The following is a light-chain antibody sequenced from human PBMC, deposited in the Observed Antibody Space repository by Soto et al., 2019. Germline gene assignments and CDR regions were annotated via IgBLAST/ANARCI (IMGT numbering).Light chain of an antibody. J-gene: IGKJ1*01. CDR2: NSS. CDR1: QSVGNS. V-gene: IGKV3-15*01. CDR3: KQYTTWWS. Sequence: EIVMTQSPPTLHVSPGERASLACRASQSVGNSVAWYQQRPGQGPTLLLFNSSTRASGVPTRFSGSGSGSDFFLTISSLQAEDSALYFCKQYTTWWSFGQGTKVQV.